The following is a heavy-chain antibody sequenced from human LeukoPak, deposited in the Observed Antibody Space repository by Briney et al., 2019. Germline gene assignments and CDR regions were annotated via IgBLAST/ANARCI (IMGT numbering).Heavy chain of an antibody. CDR1: GFRFSTYW. CDR3: VRASRELLRDY. V-gene: IGHV3-7*01. Sequence: GGSLRLSCTASGFRFSTYWMSWVRQAPGKGLEGVAKIKQDGSEEYYVDSVKGRFTISRVNAKNSLYLQMNSLRAEDTAVYYCVRASRELLRDYWGQGTLVTVSS. CDR2: IKQDGSEE. D-gene: IGHD1-26*01. J-gene: IGHJ4*02.